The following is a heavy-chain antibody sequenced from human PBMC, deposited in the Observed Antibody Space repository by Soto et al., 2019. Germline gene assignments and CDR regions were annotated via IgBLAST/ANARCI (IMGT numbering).Heavy chain of an antibody. D-gene: IGHD4-17*01. J-gene: IGHJ3*01. CDR3: ARPDYGGLHDAVHF. Sequence: EVQLVQSGAEVKKPGESLKISCQGSGYSFSNYWIAWVRQMPGKGLEWMGVIYPGDSNTKYSPSFEGQVTLSADKSITTAYLQLSSLKASDTAMYYCARPDYGGLHDAVHFWGQGTMVTVSS. CDR2: IYPGDSNT. CDR1: GYSFSNYW. V-gene: IGHV5-51*01.